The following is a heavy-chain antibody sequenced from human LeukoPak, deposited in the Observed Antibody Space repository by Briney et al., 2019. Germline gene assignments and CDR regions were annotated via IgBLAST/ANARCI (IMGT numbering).Heavy chain of an antibody. CDR2: ISSSTSYI. D-gene: IGHD4-17*01. CDR3: ARAGGSTVSHSDY. V-gene: IGHV3-21*01. J-gene: IGHJ4*02. Sequence: GGSLRLSCAAPGFTFSSYSMNWIRQAPGKGLEWVSSISSSTSYIYYADSVKGRFTISKDNAKNSLYLQMNSLRAEDTAVYYCARAGGSTVSHSDYWGQGTLVTVSS. CDR1: GFTFSSYS.